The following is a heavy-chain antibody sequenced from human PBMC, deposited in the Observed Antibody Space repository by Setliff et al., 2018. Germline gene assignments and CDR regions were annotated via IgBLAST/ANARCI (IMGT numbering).Heavy chain of an antibody. CDR3: ARLPKYVWGSPVDY. Sequence: PSETLSLTCTVSDFSVGSVYYWGWIRQSPGKGLEWIGSVYYSGTTYYNPSLESRVSMSVDTSKNQFSLKVNSVTAADTAVYYYARLPKYVWGSPVDYWGQGTLVTVSS. D-gene: IGHD3-16*01. CDR2: VYYSGTT. J-gene: IGHJ4*02. V-gene: IGHV4-38-2*02. CDR1: DFSVGSVYY.